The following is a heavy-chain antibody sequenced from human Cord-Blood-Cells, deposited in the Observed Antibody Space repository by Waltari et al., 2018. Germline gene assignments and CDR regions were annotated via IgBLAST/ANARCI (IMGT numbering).Heavy chain of an antibody. J-gene: IGHJ3*02. CDR3: ALAARPFDAFDI. CDR1: GYTFTGYY. V-gene: IGHV1-2*02. Sequence: QVQLVQSGAEVKKPGASVKVSCKASGYTFTGYYMHWVRQAPGQGREWMVWINPNSGGTKDAQKLQGRVTMARETSISTPYMELSRLRSDDTAVYYCALAARPFDAFDIWGQGTMVTVAS. CDR2: INPNSGGT. D-gene: IGHD6-6*01.